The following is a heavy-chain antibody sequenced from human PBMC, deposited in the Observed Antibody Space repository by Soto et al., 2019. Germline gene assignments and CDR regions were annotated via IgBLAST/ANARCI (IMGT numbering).Heavy chain of an antibody. D-gene: IGHD2-8*01. J-gene: IGHJ4*02. CDR2: ISTDGSIT. CDR1: GLIFSNYK. Sequence: GGSLRLSCAGSGLIFSNYKMHWVRQAPGKGLVWVSRISTDGSITDYADSVKGRFTVSRDNAKNTLYLQMNSLRVDDAAVYYCARDTNGLHYWGQGTLVTVSS. V-gene: IGHV3-74*01. CDR3: ARDTNGLHY.